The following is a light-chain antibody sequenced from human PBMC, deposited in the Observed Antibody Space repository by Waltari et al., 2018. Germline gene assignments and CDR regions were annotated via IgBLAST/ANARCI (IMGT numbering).Light chain of an antibody. Sequence: QSVLTQPPSVSGAPGQRVTISCTGSSPNIGAGYDVHWYQQLPGAAPNLLIFSKPIRAPGVPDRISASKSGSSASLVIPGLQAEDEADYFCQSYDSSLSGIFGGGTKLTVL. CDR1: SPNIGAGYD. CDR3: QSYDSSLSGI. J-gene: IGLJ2*01. V-gene: IGLV1-40*01. CDR2: SKP.